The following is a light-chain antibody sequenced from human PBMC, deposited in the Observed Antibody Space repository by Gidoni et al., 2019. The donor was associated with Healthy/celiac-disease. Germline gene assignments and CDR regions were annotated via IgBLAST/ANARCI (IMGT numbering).Light chain of an antibody. V-gene: IGKV3D-7*01. J-gene: IGKJ1*01. CDR1: QSVSSSY. CDR3: QKDYNLR. CDR2: GAS. Sequence: PGERVTLSCRASQSVSSSYLTWYQQKPGHAPRLLIYGASTRATSIPARFSGSGYGTDFTLTISSLQPEDFAVYYCQKDYNLRFGQGTKVEIK.